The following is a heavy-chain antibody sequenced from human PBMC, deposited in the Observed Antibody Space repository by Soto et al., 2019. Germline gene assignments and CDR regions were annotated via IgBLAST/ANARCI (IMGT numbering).Heavy chain of an antibody. Sequence: TSETLSLTCTVSGGSISSYYWSWIRQPPGKGLEWIGYIYYSGSTNYNPSLKSRVTISVDTSKNQFSLKLSSVTAADTAVYYCARDIYDSSGYYPQPIGYWGQGTLVTVSS. CDR1: GGSISSYY. J-gene: IGHJ4*02. V-gene: IGHV4-59*01. CDR3: ARDIYDSSGYYPQPIGY. CDR2: IYYSGST. D-gene: IGHD3-22*01.